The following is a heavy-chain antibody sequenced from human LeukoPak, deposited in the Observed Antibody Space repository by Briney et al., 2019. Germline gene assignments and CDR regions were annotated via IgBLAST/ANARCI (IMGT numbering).Heavy chain of an antibody. CDR2: ISSSGSTI. V-gene: IGHV3-11*01. CDR1: GFTFSDYY. CDR3: ARDPGYCSSTSCYDDY. J-gene: IGHJ4*02. D-gene: IGHD2-2*01. Sequence: GGSLRLSCAASGFTFSDYYMSWIRQAPGKGLEWVSYISSSGSTIYYADSVKGRFTISRGNAKNSLYLQMNSLRAEDTAVYYCARDPGYCSSTSCYDDYWGQGALVTVSS.